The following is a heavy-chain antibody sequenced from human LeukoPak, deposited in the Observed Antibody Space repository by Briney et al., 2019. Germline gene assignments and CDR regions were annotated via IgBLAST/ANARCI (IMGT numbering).Heavy chain of an antibody. CDR1: GYTFTSYY. CDR3: ARLQYSGSSDY. D-gene: IGHD1-26*01. Sequence: GALVKVSCKASGYTFTSYYMHWARQAPGQGLEWMGIINPSGGNTNYAQKLQGRVTMTTDTATSTAYMELRSLRSDDTAVYYCARLQYSGSSDYWGQGTLVTVSS. V-gene: IGHV1-46*01. CDR2: INPSGGNT. J-gene: IGHJ4*02.